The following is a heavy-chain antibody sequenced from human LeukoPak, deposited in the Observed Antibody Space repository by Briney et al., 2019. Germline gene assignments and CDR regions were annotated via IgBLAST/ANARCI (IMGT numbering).Heavy chain of an antibody. D-gene: IGHD3-10*01. V-gene: IGHV3-21*01. CDR1: GFAFSSYS. Sequence: GGSLRLSCAASGFAFSSYSMNWVRQAPGKGLEWVSSISSSSSYIYYADSVKGRFTISRDNAKNSLYLQMNSLRAEDTAVYYCARSLRPYYFDSWGQGTLVTVSS. CDR3: ARSLRPYYFDS. CDR2: ISSSSSYI. J-gene: IGHJ4*02.